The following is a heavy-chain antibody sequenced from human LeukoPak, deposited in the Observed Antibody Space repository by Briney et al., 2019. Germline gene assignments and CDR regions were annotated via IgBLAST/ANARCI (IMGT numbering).Heavy chain of an antibody. D-gene: IGHD6-13*01. V-gene: IGHV4-59*08. CDR1: GGSISSYY. CDR3: ASGQQLVDAFDI. Sequence: SETLSLTCTVSGGSISSYYWSWIRQPPGKGLEWIGYIYYSGSTNYNPSLKSRVTISVDTSKNQFSLKLSSVTAADTAVYYCASGQQLVDAFDIWGQGTMVTVSS. J-gene: IGHJ3*02. CDR2: IYYSGST.